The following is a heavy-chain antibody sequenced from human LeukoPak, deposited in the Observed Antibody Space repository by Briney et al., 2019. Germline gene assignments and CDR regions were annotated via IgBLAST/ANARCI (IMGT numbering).Heavy chain of an antibody. CDR2: IYYSGST. D-gene: IGHD4-17*01. CDR3: ARQTPTTDNWFYP. Sequence: SETLSLTCTVSGGSISSSSYYWGWIRQPPGKGLEWIGSIYYSGSTYYNPSLKSRVTISVDTSKNQVSLKLSSVTASETAVDCCARQTPTTDNWFYPWGQGTLVTVSS. V-gene: IGHV4-39*01. CDR1: GGSISSSSYY. J-gene: IGHJ5*02.